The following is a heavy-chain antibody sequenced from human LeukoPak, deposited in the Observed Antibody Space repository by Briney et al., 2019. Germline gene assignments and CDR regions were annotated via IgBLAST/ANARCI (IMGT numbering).Heavy chain of an antibody. V-gene: IGHV3-15*01. CDR2: IKSKTDGGTT. CDR1: GFTFSNAW. CDR3: TTFVVVVAAYY. J-gene: IGHJ4*02. Sequence: VGPLRLSCAASGFTFSNAWMTRVRQAPGKGLEWVGRIKSKTDGGTTDYAAPVKGRFTISRDDSKNTLYLQMNSLKTEDTAVYYCTTFVVVVAAYYWGQGTLVTVSS. D-gene: IGHD2-15*01.